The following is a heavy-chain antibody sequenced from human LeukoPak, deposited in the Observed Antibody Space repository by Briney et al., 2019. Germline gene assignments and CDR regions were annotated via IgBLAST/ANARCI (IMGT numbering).Heavy chain of an antibody. J-gene: IGHJ4*02. Sequence: PSETLSLTCAVYGGSFSGYYWSWFRQPPGKGLEWIGEINHSGSTNYNPSLKSRVTISVDTSKNQFSLKLSSVTAADTAVYYCARGIVVVPAAISLSRPGARFDYWGQGTLVTVSS. D-gene: IGHD2-2*02. V-gene: IGHV4-34*01. CDR2: INHSGST. CDR3: ARGIVVVPAAISLSRPGARFDY. CDR1: GGSFSGYY.